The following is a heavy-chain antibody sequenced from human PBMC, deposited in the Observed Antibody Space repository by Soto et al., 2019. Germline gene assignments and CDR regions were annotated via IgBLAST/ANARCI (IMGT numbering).Heavy chain of an antibody. D-gene: IGHD5-12*01. CDR2: IYYSGST. Sequence: PSETQSLTCTVSGGSIRSYYWSWIRQPPGKGLEWIGYIYYSGSTNYNPSLKSRVTISVDTSKNQFSLKLSSVTAADTAVYYCARGWIVATIGEWFDPWGQGTLVTVSS. CDR1: GGSIRSYY. J-gene: IGHJ5*02. CDR3: ARGWIVATIGEWFDP. V-gene: IGHV4-59*12.